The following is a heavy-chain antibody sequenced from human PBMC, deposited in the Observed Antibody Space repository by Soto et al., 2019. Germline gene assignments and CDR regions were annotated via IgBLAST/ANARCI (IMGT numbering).Heavy chain of an antibody. CDR1: GGSVSTTNW. D-gene: IGHD1-26*01. CDR2: IYHSGST. J-gene: IGHJ4*02. CDR3: ARVYSGSYSDY. V-gene: IGHV4-4*02. Sequence: LSLTCAVSGGSVSTTNWWHWVRQSPGKGLEWIGEIYHSGSTNYNPSLKARVTISVDKSKNQFSLKLRSVTAADTAVYYCARVYSGSYSDYWGQGTLVTVSS.